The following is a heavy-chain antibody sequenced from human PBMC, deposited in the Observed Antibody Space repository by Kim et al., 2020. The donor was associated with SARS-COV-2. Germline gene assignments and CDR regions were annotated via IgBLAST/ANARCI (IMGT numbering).Heavy chain of an antibody. CDR1: GFTFSNAW. Sequence: GGSLRLSCAASGFTFSNAWMSWVRQAPGKGLEWVGRIKSKTDGGTTDYAAPVKGRFTISRDDSKNTLYLQMNSLKTEDTAVYYCTTDRSDDILTGYSTRYYYYGMDVWGQGTTVTVSS. CDR3: TTDRSDDILTGYSTRYYYYGMDV. CDR2: IKSKTDGGTT. V-gene: IGHV3-15*01. J-gene: IGHJ6*02. D-gene: IGHD3-9*01.